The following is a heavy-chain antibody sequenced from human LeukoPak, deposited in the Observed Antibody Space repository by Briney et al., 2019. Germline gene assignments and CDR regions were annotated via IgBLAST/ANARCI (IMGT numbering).Heavy chain of an antibody. D-gene: IGHD3-3*01. J-gene: IGHJ6*02. CDR2: ISSSSSTI. V-gene: IGHV3-48*01. Sequence: GGSLRLSCAASGFTFSSYSMNWVRQAPGKGLEWVSYISSSSSTIYYADSVKGRYTISRHNSKNTLYLQMNSLRAEDTAVYYCARSKIWSGYPGRIFDYYYGMDVWGQGTTVTVSS. CDR3: ARSKIWSGYPGRIFDYYYGMDV. CDR1: GFTFSSYS.